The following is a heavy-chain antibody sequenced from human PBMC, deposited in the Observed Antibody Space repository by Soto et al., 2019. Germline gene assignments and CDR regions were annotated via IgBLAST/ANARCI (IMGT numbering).Heavy chain of an antibody. CDR2: IYYSGST. Sequence: PSDTLSLTCTVSGGSISSYYGTWIRQPPGKGLEWIGYIYYSGSTNYNPSLKSRVTISVDTSKNQFSLKLSSVTAADTAVYYCARRYGASFDYWGQGTLVTVSS. D-gene: IGHD4-17*01. CDR3: ARRYGASFDY. J-gene: IGHJ4*02. V-gene: IGHV4-59*01. CDR1: GGSISSYY.